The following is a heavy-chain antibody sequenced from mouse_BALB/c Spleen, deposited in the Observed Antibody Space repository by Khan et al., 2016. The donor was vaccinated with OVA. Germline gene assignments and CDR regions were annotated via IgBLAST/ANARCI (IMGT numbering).Heavy chain of an antibody. J-gene: IGHJ3*01. V-gene: IGHV9-3-1*01. D-gene: IGHD2-1*01. CDR2: INTYTGEP. Sequence: QIQLVQSGPELKKPGETVKISCKASGYTLTNYGMNWVKQAPGKGLKWMGWINTYTGEPTYAEDFKGRIAFSLETSASTAYLQINNLKNEDTATXFCARSNGNYWFAYWGPGTLVTVSA. CDR1: GYTLTNYG. CDR3: ARSNGNYWFAY.